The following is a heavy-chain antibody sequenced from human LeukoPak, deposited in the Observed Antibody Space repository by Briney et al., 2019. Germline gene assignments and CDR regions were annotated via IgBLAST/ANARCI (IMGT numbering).Heavy chain of an antibody. V-gene: IGHV3-21*01. Sequence: GGSLRLSCAASGFTFSSYSMNWVRQAPGKGLEWVSSISSSSNYIYYADSLKGRFTISRDNAKNSLYLQMNSLRAEDTAVYYCAKDGALVWFGESGWYFDLWGRGTLVTVSS. D-gene: IGHD3-10*01. CDR2: ISSSSNYI. CDR1: GFTFSSYS. J-gene: IGHJ2*01. CDR3: AKDGALVWFGESGWYFDL.